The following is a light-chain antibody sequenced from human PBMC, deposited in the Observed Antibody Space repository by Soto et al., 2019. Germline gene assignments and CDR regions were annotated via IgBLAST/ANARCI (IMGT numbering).Light chain of an antibody. CDR1: QSFSSC. J-gene: IGKJ1*01. V-gene: IGKV1-5*03. CDR2: KAS. Sequence: DIQMTQAPSTLSASVGDRVTITCRASQSFSSCLAWSPHNPGKAPNLLIYKASSLESGVPSRFSGSASGTDFTVTISSLQSDDLATYYCQQYDSYPWTFDHGTNVDIQ. CDR3: QQYDSYPWT.